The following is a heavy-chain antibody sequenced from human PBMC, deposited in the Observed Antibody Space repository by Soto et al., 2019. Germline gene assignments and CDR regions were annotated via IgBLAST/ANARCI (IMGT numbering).Heavy chain of an antibody. CDR1: GYTFTSYY. D-gene: IGHD3-10*01. J-gene: IGHJ5*02. CDR3: ARDWAPNYYGSGSYYPYNWFDP. CDR2: INPSGGST. V-gene: IGHV1-46*01. Sequence: GASVKVSCKASGYTFTSYYMHCVRQAPGQGLEWMGIINPSGGSTSYAQKFQGRVTMTRDTSTSTVYMELSSLRSEDTAVYYCARDWAPNYYGSGSYYPYNWFDPWGQGTLVTVSS.